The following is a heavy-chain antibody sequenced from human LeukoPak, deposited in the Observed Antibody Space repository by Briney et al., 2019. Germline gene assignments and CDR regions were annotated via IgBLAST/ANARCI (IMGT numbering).Heavy chain of an antibody. V-gene: IGHV3-13*01. Sequence: PGGSLSLSRAGSGLTFRSWVLHWVGQTAGEGREGVAGIDTAGVTYYPVSVKGTFTISRDNGKTSLYLQMTSLRHADTAVYYCAKDVSIVVVAAATLDHWGQGALVTVSS. CDR3: AKDVSIVVVAAATLDH. J-gene: IGHJ5*02. D-gene: IGHD2-15*01. CDR2: IDTAGVT. CDR1: GLTFRSWV.